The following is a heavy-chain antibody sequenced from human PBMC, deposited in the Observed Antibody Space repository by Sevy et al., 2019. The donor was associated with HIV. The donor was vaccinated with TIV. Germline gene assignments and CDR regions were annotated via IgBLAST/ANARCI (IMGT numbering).Heavy chain of an antibody. V-gene: IGHV3-11*01. Sequence: GGSLRLSCAASGFTFSDYYMSWIRQAPGKGLEWVSYISSSGSTIYYADSVKGRFTISRDNAKNSLYLQMNSLRAEDTAVYYCARGGITMTVANVRHYYGMDVWGQGTTVTVSS. CDR2: ISSSGSTI. CDR1: GFTFSDYY. J-gene: IGHJ6*02. CDR3: ARGGITMTVANVRHYYGMDV. D-gene: IGHD3-22*01.